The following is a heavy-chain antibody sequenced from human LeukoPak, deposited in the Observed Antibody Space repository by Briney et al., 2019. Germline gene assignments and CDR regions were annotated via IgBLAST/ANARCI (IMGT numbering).Heavy chain of an antibody. CDR1: GGTFNSFA. CDR3: AKASTPYYDSSPYDY. V-gene: IGHV1-69*05. Sequence: SVKVSCKASGGTFNSFAISWVRQAPGQGLEWMGGIIPIFGTANYAQKVQGRVTITTDESTTTAYMELSSLRSEDTAVYYCAKASTPYYDSSPYDYWGQGTLVTVSS. CDR2: IIPIFGTA. D-gene: IGHD3-22*01. J-gene: IGHJ4*02.